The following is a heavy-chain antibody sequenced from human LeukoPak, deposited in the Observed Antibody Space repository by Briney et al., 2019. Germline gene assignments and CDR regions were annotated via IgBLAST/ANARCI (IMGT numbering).Heavy chain of an antibody. D-gene: IGHD4-17*01. J-gene: IGHJ4*02. V-gene: IGHV3-20*04. CDR2: INWDGGRS. Sequence: GGSLRLSCAASGFMFDDYGMSWVRQAPGKGLEWVSVINWDGGRSCYADSVKGLITISSDNAKNPLYLIINSLRAEAAALYYCARNYDYGDYPGDWGQGTLVTVSS. CDR1: GFMFDDYG. CDR3: ARNYDYGDYPGD.